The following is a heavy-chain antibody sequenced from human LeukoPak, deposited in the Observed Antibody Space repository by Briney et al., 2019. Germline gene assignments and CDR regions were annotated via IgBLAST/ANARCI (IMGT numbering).Heavy chain of an antibody. V-gene: IGHV1-18*01. Sequence: PGASVKVSCKASGGTFSSYAISWVRQAPGQGLEWMGWISAYNGNTNYAQKLQGRVTMTTDTSTSTAYMELRSLRSDDTAVYYCARGGVRYFDWLLRMYYFDYWGQGTLVTVSS. D-gene: IGHD3-9*01. CDR1: GGTFSSYA. CDR2: ISAYNGNT. CDR3: ARGGVRYFDWLLRMYYFDY. J-gene: IGHJ4*02.